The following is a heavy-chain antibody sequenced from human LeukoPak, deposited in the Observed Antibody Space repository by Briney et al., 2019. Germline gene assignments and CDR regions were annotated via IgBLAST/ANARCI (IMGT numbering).Heavy chain of an antibody. J-gene: IGHJ4*02. V-gene: IGHV3-30-3*01. Sequence: GGTLRLSCAASGFTFSSYAMHWVRQAPGKGLEWVAVISYDGSNKYYADSVKGRFTISRDNSKNTLYLQMNSLRAEDTAVYYCARDDGYWGQGTLVTVSS. CDR1: GFTFSSYA. CDR2: ISYDGSNK. CDR3: ARDDGY.